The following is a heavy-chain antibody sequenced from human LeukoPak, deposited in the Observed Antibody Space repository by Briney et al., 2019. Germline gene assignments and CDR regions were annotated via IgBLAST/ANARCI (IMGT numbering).Heavy chain of an antibody. CDR1: GGTFSSYA. Sequence: ASVEVSCKASGGTFSSYAISWVRQAPGQVLAWMGRIIPILGIANYAQKFQGRVTITADKSTSTAYMELSSLRSEDTAVYYCARDQIYYAESTKYFQHWGQGTLVTVSS. CDR2: IIPILGIA. J-gene: IGHJ1*01. CDR3: ARDQIYYAESTKYFQH. V-gene: IGHV1-69*04. D-gene: IGHD4-17*01.